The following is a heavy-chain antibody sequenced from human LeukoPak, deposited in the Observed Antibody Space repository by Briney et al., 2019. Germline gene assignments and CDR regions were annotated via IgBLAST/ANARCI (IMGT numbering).Heavy chain of an antibody. CDR2: IYYSGST. V-gene: IGHV4-39*01. Sequence: SETLSLTCTVSGGSISSSSYYWGWIRQPPGKGLEWIGSIYYSGSTYYSPSLKSRVTISVDTSKNQFSLKLSSVTAADTAVYYCASLSGGGYFDYWGQGTLVTVSS. CDR1: GGSISSSSYY. J-gene: IGHJ4*02. D-gene: IGHD7-27*01. CDR3: ASLSGGGYFDY.